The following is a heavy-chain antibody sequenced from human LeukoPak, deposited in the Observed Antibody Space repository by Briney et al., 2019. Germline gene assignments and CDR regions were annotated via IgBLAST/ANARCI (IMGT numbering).Heavy chain of an antibody. J-gene: IGHJ6*03. V-gene: IGHV3-33*06. D-gene: IGHD3-3*01. CDR1: GFTFSSYG. Sequence: PGGSLRVSCAASGFTFSSYGMHWVRQAPGKGLEWVAVIWYDGSNKYYADSVKGRFTISRDNSKNTLYLQMNSLRAEDTAVYYCAKGQYDFWSGYYSRNYNYYMDVWGKGTTVTVSS. CDR2: IWYDGSNK. CDR3: AKGQYDFWSGYYSRNYNYYMDV.